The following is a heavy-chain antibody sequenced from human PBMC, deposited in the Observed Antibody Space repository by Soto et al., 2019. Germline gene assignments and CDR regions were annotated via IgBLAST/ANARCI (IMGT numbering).Heavy chain of an antibody. V-gene: IGHV3-7*01. J-gene: IGHJ2*01. CDR2: IKQDGSEK. Sequence: EVQLVESGGGLVQPGGSLRLSCAASGFTFSSYWMSWVRQAPGKGLEWVASIKQDGSEKYYVDSVKGRFTISRDNAKNSLYLQMSSLRADDTAVYYCTRVRLACGGDCYPLGYFDLWGRGTQVTVPS. CDR1: GFTFSSYW. D-gene: IGHD2-21*02. CDR3: TRVRLACGGDCYPLGYFDL.